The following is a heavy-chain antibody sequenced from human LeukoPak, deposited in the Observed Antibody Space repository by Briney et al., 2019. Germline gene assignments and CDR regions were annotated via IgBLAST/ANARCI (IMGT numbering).Heavy chain of an antibody. CDR3: ARDADTSSHYSYFDY. CDR1: GFTFSFYG. J-gene: IGHJ4*02. D-gene: IGHD3-22*01. V-gene: IGHV3-33*01. Sequence: GGSLRLSCAASGFTFSFYGMNWVRQAPGKGREWVAGVWHDGSKTIFADSVKGRFTVSRDNSKNTVYLQMNSLRAEDTAVYYCARDADTSSHYSYFDYWGQGTLVTVSS. CDR2: VWHDGSKT.